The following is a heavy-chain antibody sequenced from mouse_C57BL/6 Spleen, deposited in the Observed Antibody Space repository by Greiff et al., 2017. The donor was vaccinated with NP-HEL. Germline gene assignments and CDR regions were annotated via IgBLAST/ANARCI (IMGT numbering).Heavy chain of an antibody. D-gene: IGHD2-4*01. CDR1: GYTFTSYW. CDR2: IHPNSGST. Sequence: QVQLKEPGAELVKPGASVKLSCKASGYTFTSYWMHWVKQRPGQGLEWIGMIHPNSGSTNYNEKFKSKATLTVDKSSSTAYMQLSSLTSEDSAVYYCARSDDYDGGFAYWGQGTLVTVSA. CDR3: ARSDDYDGGFAY. J-gene: IGHJ3*01. V-gene: IGHV1-64*01.